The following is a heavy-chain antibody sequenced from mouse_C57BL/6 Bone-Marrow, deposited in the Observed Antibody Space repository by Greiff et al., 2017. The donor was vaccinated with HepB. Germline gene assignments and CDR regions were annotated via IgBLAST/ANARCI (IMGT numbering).Heavy chain of an antibody. CDR2: IFPGDGDT. CDR1: GYAFSNYW. Sequence: QVQLQQSGAELVKPGASVKISCKTSGYAFSNYWMNWVKQRPGTGLEWIGQIFPGDGDTDYNGNFKDKATLTVDKSSSTAYMHLSSLTSENSAVYFCARRDGSGLDFWGQGTTLTVSS. CDR3: ARRDGSGLDF. V-gene: IGHV1-80*01. D-gene: IGHD1-1*01. J-gene: IGHJ2*01.